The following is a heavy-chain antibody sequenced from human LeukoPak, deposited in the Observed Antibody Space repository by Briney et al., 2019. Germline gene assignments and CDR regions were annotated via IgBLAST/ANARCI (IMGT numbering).Heavy chain of an antibody. CDR1: GGSISSSSYY. J-gene: IGHJ4*02. CDR3: ARTLPRAYDYVWGSYRMPFDY. V-gene: IGHV4-39*01. Sequence: PSETLSLTCTVSGGSISSSSYYWGWIRQPPGKGLEWIGSIYYSGSTYYNPSLKSRVTISVDTSKNQFSLKLSSVTAADTAVYYCARTLPRAYDYVWGSYRMPFDYWGQGTLVTVSS. D-gene: IGHD3-16*02. CDR2: IYYSGST.